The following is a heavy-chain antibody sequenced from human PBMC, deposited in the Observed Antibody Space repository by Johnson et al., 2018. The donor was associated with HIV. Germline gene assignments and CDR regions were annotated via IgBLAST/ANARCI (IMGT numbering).Heavy chain of an antibody. CDR3: ARDDTGYSSSFDAFDV. CDR1: GFTFSSYA. CDR2: MSHEGLNK. Sequence: QVQLVESGGGVVQPGGSLILSCAASGFTFSSYAMHWVRQAPGKGLEWVAIMSHEGLNKYYADSVKGRFTISRDNSKNTRYLQMNSLRAEDTAVYYCARDDTGYSSSFDAFDVWGQGTMVTVSS. V-gene: IGHV3-30-3*01. J-gene: IGHJ3*01. D-gene: IGHD6-13*01.